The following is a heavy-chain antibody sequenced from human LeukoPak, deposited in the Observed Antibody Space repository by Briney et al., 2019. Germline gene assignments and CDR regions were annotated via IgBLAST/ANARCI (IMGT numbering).Heavy chain of an antibody. CDR3: ARDYGGNFDAFDI. CDR1: GYTFTGYY. Sequence: ASVKVSCKASGYTFTGYYMHWVRQAPGQGLEWMGWINPNSGGTNYAQKFQGRVTMTRDTSISTAYMELSRLRSDDTAVYYCARDYGGNFDAFDIWGQGTMVTVSS. D-gene: IGHD4-23*01. CDR2: INPNSGGT. V-gene: IGHV1-2*02. J-gene: IGHJ3*02.